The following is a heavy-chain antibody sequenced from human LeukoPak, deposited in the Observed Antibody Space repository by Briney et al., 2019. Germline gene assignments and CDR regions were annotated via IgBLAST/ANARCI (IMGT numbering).Heavy chain of an antibody. V-gene: IGHV3-23*01. CDR2: ISDSGGST. Sequence: GTLRLSCSASGFTFCRYGITWVRQAPGEGLEWVSTISDSGGSTYYADSVKGRFTISRDNSKNTLYLQMNSLRAEDTAIYYCATGAYFDHWGQGTLVTVSS. CDR3: ATGAYFDH. CDR1: GFTFCRYG. J-gene: IGHJ4*02.